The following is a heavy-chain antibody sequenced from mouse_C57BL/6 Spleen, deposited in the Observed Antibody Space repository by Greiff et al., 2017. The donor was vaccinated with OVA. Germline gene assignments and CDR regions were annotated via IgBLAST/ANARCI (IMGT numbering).Heavy chain of an antibody. D-gene: IGHD1-1*01. V-gene: IGHV1-31*01. CDR2: IYPYNGVS. Sequence: EVQGVESGPELVKPGASVKISCKASGYSFTGYYMHWVKQSHGNILDWIGYIYPYNGVSSYNQKFKGKATLTVDKSSSTAYMELRSLTSEDSAVYYCARSGITTVVEDWYFDVWGTGTTVTVSS. CDR3: ARSGITTVVEDWYFDV. CDR1: GYSFTGYY. J-gene: IGHJ1*03.